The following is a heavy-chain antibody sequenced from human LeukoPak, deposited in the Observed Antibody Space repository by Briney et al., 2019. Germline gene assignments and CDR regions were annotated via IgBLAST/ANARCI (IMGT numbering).Heavy chain of an antibody. Sequence: GESLQISCKGSGYSFTSYWIGWVRPMPGKGLEWMGIIYPGDSDTRYSPSFQGQVTISADKSISTAYLQWSSLKASGTAMYYCAATLDYGEVGGSFDYWGQGTPVTVSS. J-gene: IGHJ4*02. CDR1: GYSFTSYW. CDR2: IYPGDSDT. CDR3: AATLDYGEVGGSFDY. V-gene: IGHV5-51*01. D-gene: IGHD4-17*01.